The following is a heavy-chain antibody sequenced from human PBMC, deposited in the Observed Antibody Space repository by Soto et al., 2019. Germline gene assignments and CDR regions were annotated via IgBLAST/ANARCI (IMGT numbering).Heavy chain of an antibody. CDR1: GGSVSSASYY. CDR2: IYYTGST. D-gene: IGHD5-18*01. J-gene: IGHJ4*02. CDR3: ARDIRGYSRAFDS. V-gene: IGHV4-61*01. Sequence: SETLSLTCTVSGGSVSSASYYWTWIRQPPGKGLEWIGYIYYTGSTNYNPSLKSRVTMSVDTSTNQFSLKLTSVTAADAAVYYCARDIRGYSRAFDSWGRGALVTVSS.